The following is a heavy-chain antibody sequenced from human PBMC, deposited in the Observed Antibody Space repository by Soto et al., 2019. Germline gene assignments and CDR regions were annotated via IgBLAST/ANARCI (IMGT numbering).Heavy chain of an antibody. V-gene: IGHV4-34*01. Sequence: KASETLSLTCAVYGGSFSGYYWSWIRQPPGKGLEWIGEINHSGSTNYNPSLKSRVTISVDTSKNQFSLKLSSVTAADTAVYYCARSTGYSSSWYYYYYGMDVWGQGTTVTVSS. J-gene: IGHJ6*02. CDR2: INHSGST. D-gene: IGHD6-13*01. CDR3: ARSTGYSSSWYYYYYGMDV. CDR1: GGSFSGYY.